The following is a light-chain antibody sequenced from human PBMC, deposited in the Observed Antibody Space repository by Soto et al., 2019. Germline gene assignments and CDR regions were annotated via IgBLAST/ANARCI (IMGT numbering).Light chain of an antibody. V-gene: IGKV1-5*01. CDR3: QQSYSRPLS. J-gene: IGKJ4*01. CDR1: QTIHSF. Sequence: DIQMTQSPSTLSASVGDRVTITCRASQTIHSFLAWYQQKAGKAPRLLIYDASSLESWVPSRFSGSGSGTEFTLIITSLQPEDFATYYCQQSYSRPLSFGGGTKVDIK. CDR2: DAS.